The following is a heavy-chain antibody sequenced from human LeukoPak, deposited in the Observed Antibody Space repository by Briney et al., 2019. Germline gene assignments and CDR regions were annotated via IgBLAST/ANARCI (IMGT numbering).Heavy chain of an antibody. V-gene: IGHV1-18*01. CDR3: ARDRPRITIFGVGLYYYYYMDV. Sequence: GASVKVSCKASRYTFTSYGISCVRQAPGQGRAGMGWIRDYNWKTNYAQKLQGRVTMTTDTSTSTAYMELRSLRSDDTAVYYCARDRPRITIFGVGLYYYYYMDVWGKGTTVTISS. D-gene: IGHD3-3*01. J-gene: IGHJ6*03. CDR1: RYTFTSYG. CDR2: IRDYNWKT.